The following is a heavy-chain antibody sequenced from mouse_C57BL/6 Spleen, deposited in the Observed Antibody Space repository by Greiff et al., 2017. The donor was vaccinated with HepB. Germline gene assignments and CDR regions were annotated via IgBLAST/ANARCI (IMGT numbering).Heavy chain of an antibody. J-gene: IGHJ1*03. D-gene: IGHD2-2*01. CDR2: ISSCGSYT. CDR3: ARPSTMVTTGYFDV. Sequence: EVQLVESGGDLVKPGGSLKLSCAASGFTFSSYGMSWVRQTPDKRLEWVATISSCGSYTYYPDSVKGRFTISRDNAKNTLYLQTSSLKSEDTAMYYCARPSTMVTTGYFDVWGTGTTVTVSS. V-gene: IGHV5-6*01. CDR1: GFTFSSYG.